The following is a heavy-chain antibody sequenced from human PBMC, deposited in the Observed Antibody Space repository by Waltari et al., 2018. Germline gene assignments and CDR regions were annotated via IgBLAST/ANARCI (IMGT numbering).Heavy chain of an antibody. CDR1: GFSLSGSA. CDR2: IRSKTNNYAT. D-gene: IGHD3-16*01. J-gene: IGHJ4*02. CDR3: ARLGKFLEGADY. V-gene: IGHV3-73*01. Sequence: EVQLVESGGGLVQPGGSLRLSCTAPGFSLSGSAIHWVRQASGNGLEWIGRIRSKTNNYATTYAASVNGRFTISRDDSDNMAFLHMNNLKAEDTAIYYCARLGKFLEGADYWGQGTLVTVSS.